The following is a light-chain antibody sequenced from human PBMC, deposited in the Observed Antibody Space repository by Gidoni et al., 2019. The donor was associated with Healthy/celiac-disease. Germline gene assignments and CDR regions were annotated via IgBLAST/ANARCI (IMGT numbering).Light chain of an antibody. CDR3: QQRSNWPALT. J-gene: IGKJ4*01. CDR1: QSVSSY. V-gene: IGKV3-11*01. CDR2: DAS. Sequence: EIVLTQSPATLSLSPGERATLSCRASQSVSSYLAWYQQQPGQAPRLLIYDASNRATGIPARFSGSGSGTDFTLTISSLEPEDFAVYYCQQRSNWPALTFGGGDQGGDQT.